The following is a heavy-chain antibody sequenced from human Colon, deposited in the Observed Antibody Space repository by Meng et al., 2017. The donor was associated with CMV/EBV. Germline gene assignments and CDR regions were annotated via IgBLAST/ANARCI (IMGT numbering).Heavy chain of an antibody. J-gene: IGHJ6*02. CDR2: ISSSSSYI. CDR1: GFTFSSYS. Sequence: GESLKISCAASGFTFSSYSMNWVRQAPGKGLEWVSSISSSSSYIYYADSVKGRFTISRDNAKNSLYLQMNSLGAEDTAVYYCARVQYCSSTSCYTCDAWGQGTTVTVSS. CDR3: ARVQYCSSTSCYTCDA. D-gene: IGHD2-2*02. V-gene: IGHV3-21*01.